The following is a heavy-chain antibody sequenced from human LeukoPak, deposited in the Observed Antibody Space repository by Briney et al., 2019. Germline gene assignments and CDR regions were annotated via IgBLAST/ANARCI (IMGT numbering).Heavy chain of an antibody. J-gene: IGHJ4*02. Sequence: SETLSLTCSVSGGSIASSSYYWGWIRQPPGKGLEWIGEINHSGSTNYNPSLKSRVTISVDTSKNQFSLKLSSVTAADTAVYYCARRGYYDSSGYYGGVLDYWGQGTLVTVSS. CDR3: ARRGYYDSSGYYGGVLDY. D-gene: IGHD3-22*01. CDR1: GGSIASSSYY. CDR2: INHSGST. V-gene: IGHV4-39*07.